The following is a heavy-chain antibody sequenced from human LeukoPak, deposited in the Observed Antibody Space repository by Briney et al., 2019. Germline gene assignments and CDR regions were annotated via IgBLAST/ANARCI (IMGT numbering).Heavy chain of an antibody. J-gene: IGHJ4*02. CDR2: IYYSGST. V-gene: IGHV4-59*01. CDR3: ARGFGELSTYYFDY. D-gene: IGHD3-10*01. CDR1: GGPISSYY. Sequence: SETLSLTCTVSGGPISSYYWSWIRRPPGKGLEWIGYIYYSGSTNYNPSLKSRVTISVDTSKNQFSLKLSSVTAADTAVYYCARGFGELSTYYFDYWGQGTLVTVSS.